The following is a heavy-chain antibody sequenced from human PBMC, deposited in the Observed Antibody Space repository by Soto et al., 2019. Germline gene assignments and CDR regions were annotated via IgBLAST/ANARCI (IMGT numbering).Heavy chain of an antibody. CDR1: GGSISSSDYY. D-gene: IGHD4-17*01. Sequence: SETLSLTCAVSGGSISSSDYYWGWIRQAPGKGLEWIGSISFSGSAYYSPSLKSRVTMSVDIFKNQFFLKLNSVTAADTAIYHCARRRDYGDRLFDYWGQGTLVTVSS. CDR2: ISFSGSA. CDR3: ARRRDYGDRLFDY. V-gene: IGHV4-39*01. J-gene: IGHJ4*02.